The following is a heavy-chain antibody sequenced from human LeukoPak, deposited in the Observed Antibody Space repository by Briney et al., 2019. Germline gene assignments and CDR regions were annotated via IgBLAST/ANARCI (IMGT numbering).Heavy chain of an antibody. Sequence: GGSLRLSCAASGFTFSSYWMHWVRQAPGKGLVWVSRINSDGSSTSYADSVKGRFTISRDNAKNTLYLQMNSLRAEDTAVYYCARALDFWSGYYWFDPWGQGTLVTVFS. D-gene: IGHD3-3*01. CDR2: INSDGSST. CDR1: GFTFSSYW. CDR3: ARALDFWSGYYWFDP. V-gene: IGHV3-74*01. J-gene: IGHJ5*02.